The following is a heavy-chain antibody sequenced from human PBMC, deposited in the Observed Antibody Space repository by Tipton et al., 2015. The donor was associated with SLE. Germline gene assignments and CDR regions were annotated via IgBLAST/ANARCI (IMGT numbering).Heavy chain of an antibody. CDR1: GGSISSYY. Sequence: TLSLTCTVSGGSISSYYWSWIRQPPGKGLEWIGYIYYSGSTNYNPSLKSRVTISVDTSKNQFSLKLSSVTAADTAMYYRASTKLLWFGEVSDYWGQGTLVTVSS. CDR3: ASTKLLWFGEVSDY. CDR2: IYYSGST. D-gene: IGHD3-10*01. J-gene: IGHJ4*02. V-gene: IGHV4-59*01.